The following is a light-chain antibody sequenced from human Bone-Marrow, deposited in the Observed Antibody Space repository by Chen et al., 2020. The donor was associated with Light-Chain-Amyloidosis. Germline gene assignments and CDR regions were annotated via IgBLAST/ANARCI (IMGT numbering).Light chain of an antibody. CDR1: QSISSY. Sequence: DIQMTQSPSSLSASVGDRVTITCRASQSISSYLNWYQQKPGKAPKLLIYAASSLQSGVPSRFSGSRSGTDFTLTISSLQPEDGATYYCQQSYSTPPLTFGGGTKVEIK. CDR3: QQSYSTPPLT. J-gene: IGKJ4*01. CDR2: AAS. V-gene: IGKV1-39*01.